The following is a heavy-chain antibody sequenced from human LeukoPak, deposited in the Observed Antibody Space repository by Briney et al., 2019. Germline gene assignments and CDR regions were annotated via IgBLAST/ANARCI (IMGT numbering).Heavy chain of an antibody. CDR1: GYTFTNYY. J-gene: IGHJ3*02. CDR2: INPGGGNT. V-gene: IGHV1-46*01. D-gene: IGHD5-24*01. CDR3: ARIRDGYNDAYDI. Sequence: TSVKVSCKASGYTFTNYYIHWVRQAPGQGLEWMGLINPGGGNTNYAQNFQGRVTMTRDTSASTVYMELSSLRSEDTAIYYCARIRDGYNDAYDIWGQGTVVTVPS.